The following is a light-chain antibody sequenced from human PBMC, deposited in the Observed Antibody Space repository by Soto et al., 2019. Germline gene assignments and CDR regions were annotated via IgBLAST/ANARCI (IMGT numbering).Light chain of an antibody. V-gene: IGLV2-14*03. CDR1: SSDVGAYSS. CDR2: SVS. J-gene: IGLJ1*01. Sequence: QSALTQPASVSGSPGQSITISCTGTSSDVGAYSSVSWYQQHPDKAPKLIIYSVSHRSSGVSDRFSGSKSDNTASLTISGLHSEDEADYYCSSSTSRSTYLFGTGTKVPVI. CDR3: SSSTSRSTYL.